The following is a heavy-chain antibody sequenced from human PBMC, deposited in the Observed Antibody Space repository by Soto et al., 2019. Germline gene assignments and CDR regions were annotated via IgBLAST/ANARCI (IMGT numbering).Heavy chain of an antibody. CDR1: GASINNNDYD. CDR3: ARMSYFYDKWYFDL. CDR2: VYYSGTT. Sequence: LPLTCTVSGASINNNDYDLSWIRQTPGKGLEWIGYVYYSGTTDYIPSLKSRLSMSIDKSQNQFTLKLNSVTAADTATYYCARMSYFYDKWYFDLWGRGTLVTVSS. D-gene: IGHD3-22*01. V-gene: IGHV4-30-4*01. J-gene: IGHJ2*01.